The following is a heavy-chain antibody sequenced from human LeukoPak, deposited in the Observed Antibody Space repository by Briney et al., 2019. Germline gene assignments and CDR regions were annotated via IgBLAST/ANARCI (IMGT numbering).Heavy chain of an antibody. J-gene: IGHJ5*02. CDR2: IKQDRSEK. Sequence: GGSLRLSCAASGFTFSNYWMSWVRQAPGKGLEWVANIKQDRSEKYYADSVKGRFTISRDNAKNSLYLQMNSLRAEDTAVYYCARGQEMTTVTTGWFDPWGQGTLVTVSS. D-gene: IGHD4-17*01. CDR1: GFTFSNYW. V-gene: IGHV3-7*01. CDR3: ARGQEMTTVTTGWFDP.